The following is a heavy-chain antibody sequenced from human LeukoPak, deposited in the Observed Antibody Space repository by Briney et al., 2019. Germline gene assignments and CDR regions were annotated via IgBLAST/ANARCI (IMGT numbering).Heavy chain of an antibody. CDR3: ARARYGDYVFDY. Sequence: ASVKVSCKASGYTLTSYAMHWVRQAPGQRLEWMGWSNAGNGNTKYSQEFQGRVTITRDTSASTAYMELSSLRSEDMAVYYCARARYGDYVFDYWGQGTLVTVSS. J-gene: IGHJ4*02. V-gene: IGHV1-3*02. CDR2: SNAGNGNT. D-gene: IGHD4-17*01. CDR1: GYTLTSYA.